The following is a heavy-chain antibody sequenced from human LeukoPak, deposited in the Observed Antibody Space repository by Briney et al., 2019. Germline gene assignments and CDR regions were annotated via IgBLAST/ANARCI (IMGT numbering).Heavy chain of an antibody. CDR2: TYYSGST. CDR1: GGTISSYY. V-gene: IGHV4-59*01. CDR3: ASGSSGWYYGIDY. Sequence: SETLSLTCTVSGGTISSYYWSWIRQPPGKGLEWIGYTYYSGSTNYNPSLKSRVSISVDTSKNQFSLKLSSVAAAETAVYYCASGSSGWYYGIDYWGQGTLVTVSS. J-gene: IGHJ4*02. D-gene: IGHD6-19*01.